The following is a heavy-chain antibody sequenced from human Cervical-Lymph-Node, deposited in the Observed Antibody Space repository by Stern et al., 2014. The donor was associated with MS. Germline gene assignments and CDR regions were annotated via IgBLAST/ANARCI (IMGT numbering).Heavy chain of an antibody. J-gene: IGHJ3*01. CDR3: AKNVDYAFDL. Sequence: VQLVESGGGVVHPGRSLRLSCVGSGFTFSNHGMHWVRQAPGKGLQWVAVISFDGSNKFYADAVKGRFTLSRDNSKNTLYLQMNSLRSEDTAVYYCAKNVDYAFDLWGQGTMVTVSP. V-gene: IGHV3-30*18. CDR1: GFTFSNHG. CDR2: ISFDGSNK. D-gene: IGHD3/OR15-3a*01.